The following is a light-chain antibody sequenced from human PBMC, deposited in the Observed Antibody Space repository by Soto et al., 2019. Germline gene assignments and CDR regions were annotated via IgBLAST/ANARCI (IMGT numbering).Light chain of an antibody. J-gene: IGLJ1*01. V-gene: IGLV2-23*03. Sequence: QSVLSQAASVSGSPGQSITISCTGGSSDVGSYDLVSWYQQHPGKAPKVMIYEGSKRPSGVSSRFSGSKSGNTASLTISGLQAEDEADYYCCSYAGSSTFVFGTGTKVTVL. CDR3: CSYAGSSTFV. CDR2: EGS. CDR1: SSDVGSYDL.